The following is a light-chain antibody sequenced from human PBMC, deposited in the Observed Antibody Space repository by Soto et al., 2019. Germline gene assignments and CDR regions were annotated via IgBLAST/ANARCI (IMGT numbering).Light chain of an antibody. CDR2: EVS. CDR1: SRDISAYDY. V-gene: IGLV2-14*03. CDR3: TSFAPGRIYV. J-gene: IGLJ1*01. Sequence: QSVLTQPASLSGSPGQSITISCRRPSRDISAYDYLSSYQQHPGRAPKHIIYEVSHRFSGLSYRFSGSKSGNTASLTISGFQAEDEGDYFCTSFAPGRIYVFGSGTKVTVL.